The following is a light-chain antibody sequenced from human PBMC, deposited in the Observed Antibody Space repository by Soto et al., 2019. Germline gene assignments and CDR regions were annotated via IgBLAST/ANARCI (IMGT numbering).Light chain of an antibody. J-gene: IGLJ3*02. V-gene: IGLV1-44*01. CDR1: TSNIGSNS. Sequence: QSVLTQPPSASGTPGQSVTISCSGSTSNIGSNSVHWYQHLPGMSPKLLIYNNNQRPSGVPERFSGSKSGTSASLAIIGLQSDDESDYYCTAWDDSLTALVFGGGTKVTVL. CDR2: NNN. CDR3: TAWDDSLTALV.